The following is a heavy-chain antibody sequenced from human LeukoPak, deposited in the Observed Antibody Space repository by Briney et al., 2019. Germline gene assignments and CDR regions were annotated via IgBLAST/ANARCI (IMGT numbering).Heavy chain of an antibody. D-gene: IGHD3-22*01. Sequence: QSGGSLRLSCAASVFTFNAYGMHWVRQAPGKGLEWMAFIRYDGTNKYYADSVKGRFTISRDNSKNTLYLQMNSLRAEDTAVYYCARDYYDSLGFDYWGQGTLVTVSS. CDR3: ARDYYDSLGFDY. V-gene: IGHV3-30*02. CDR2: IRYDGTNK. J-gene: IGHJ4*02. CDR1: VFTFNAYG.